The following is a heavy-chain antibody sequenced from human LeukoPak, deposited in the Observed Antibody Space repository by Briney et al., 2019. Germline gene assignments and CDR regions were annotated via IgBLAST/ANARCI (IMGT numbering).Heavy chain of an antibody. V-gene: IGHV4-34*01. J-gene: IGHJ4*02. CDR2: INHSGST. D-gene: IGHD2-2*01. CDR1: GVSFSGYY. Sequence: KPSETLSLTCAVYGVSFSGYYWSWIRQPPGKGLEWIGEINHSGSTNYNPSLKSRVTISVDTSKNQFSLKLSSVTAADTAVYYCARDSCSSTSCSSRAYYFDYWGQGTLVTVSS. CDR3: ARDSCSSTSCSSRAYYFDY.